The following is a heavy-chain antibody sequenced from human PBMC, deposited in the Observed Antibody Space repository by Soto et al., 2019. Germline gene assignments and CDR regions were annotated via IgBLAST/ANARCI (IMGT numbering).Heavy chain of an antibody. CDR2: IIPILGIA. CDR3: ARGRRLLYCSGGSCQPETYYYYMDV. J-gene: IGHJ6*03. Sequence: ASVKVSCKASGGTFSSYTISWVRQAPGQGLEWMGRIIPILGIANYAQKFQGRVTITADKSTSTAYMELSSLRSEDTAVYYCARGRRLLYCSGGSCQPETYYYYMDVWGKGTTVTVSS. D-gene: IGHD2-15*01. CDR1: GGTFSSYT. V-gene: IGHV1-69*02.